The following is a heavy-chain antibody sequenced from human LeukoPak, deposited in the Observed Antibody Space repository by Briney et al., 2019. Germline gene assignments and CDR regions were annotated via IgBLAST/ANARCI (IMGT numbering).Heavy chain of an antibody. V-gene: IGHV3-30*02. D-gene: IGHD4-17*01. J-gene: IGHJ4*02. Sequence: GGSLRLSCAASGFTFSSHGMHWVRQAPGKGLEWVTFIRSDGSSNYYGDSVKGRFTISRDNSKNTLYLQMNSLRAEDTAVYYCARDLQGYGVRHRFFDYWGQGTLVTVSS. CDR3: ARDLQGYGVRHRFFDY. CDR2: IRSDGSSN. CDR1: GFTFSSHG.